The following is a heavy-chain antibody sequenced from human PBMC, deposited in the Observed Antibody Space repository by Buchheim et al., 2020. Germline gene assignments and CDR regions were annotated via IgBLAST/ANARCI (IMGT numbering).Heavy chain of an antibody. CDR1: GFSLSTSGVG. J-gene: IGHJ4*02. CDR2: IYWDDDK. CDR3: AHSPARYDFWSGYAYYFDY. D-gene: IGHD3-3*01. V-gene: IGHV2-5*02. Sequence: QITLKESGPTLVKPTQTLTLTCTFSGFSLSTSGVGVGWIRQPPGKALEWLALIYWDDDKRYSPSLKSRLTITKDTSKNQVVLTMTNMDPVDTATYYCAHSPARYDFWSGYAYYFDYWGQETLFTVSS.